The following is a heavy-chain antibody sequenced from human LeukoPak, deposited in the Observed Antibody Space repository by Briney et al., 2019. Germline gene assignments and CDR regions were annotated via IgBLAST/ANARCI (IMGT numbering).Heavy chain of an antibody. CDR2: INSDGSST. Sequence: GGSLRLSCAASGFTFSRYWMHWVRQAPGKGLVWVSRINSDGSSTSYADSVKGRFTISRDNAKNTLYLQMNSLRAEDTAVYYCAREIVVGSYYYYYGMDVWGQGTTVTVSS. D-gene: IGHD2-15*01. CDR1: GFTFSRYW. CDR3: AREIVVGSYYYYYGMDV. V-gene: IGHV3-74*01. J-gene: IGHJ6*02.